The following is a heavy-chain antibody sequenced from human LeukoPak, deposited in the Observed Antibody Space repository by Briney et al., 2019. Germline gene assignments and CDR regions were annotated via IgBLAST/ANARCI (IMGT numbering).Heavy chain of an antibody. V-gene: IGHV3-23*01. Sequence: GGSLRLSCAASGLTFSSSAMSWVRQAPGKGLEWVSAISNTGGYTYYADSVQGRFTISRDNSKSTLCLQMNSLRAEDTAVYYCAKQLGYCSDGSCYFPYWGQGTLVTVSS. CDR1: GLTFSSSA. CDR3: AKQLGYCSDGSCYFPY. J-gene: IGHJ4*02. D-gene: IGHD2-15*01. CDR2: ISNTGGYT.